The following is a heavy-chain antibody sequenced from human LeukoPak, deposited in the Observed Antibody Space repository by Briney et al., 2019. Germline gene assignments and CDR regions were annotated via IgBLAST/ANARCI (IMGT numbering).Heavy chain of an antibody. Sequence: PGGSLRLSCAASGFTFSSYWMSWVRQAPGEGLEWVANIKQDGSDKYYVDSVKGRFTIYRDNAENSLYLQMNSLRAEDTAVYYCARSSMATLPFDYWGQGTLVTVSS. D-gene: IGHD5-24*01. J-gene: IGHJ4*02. CDR2: IKQDGSDK. V-gene: IGHV3-7*01. CDR3: ARSSMATLPFDY. CDR1: GFTFSSYW.